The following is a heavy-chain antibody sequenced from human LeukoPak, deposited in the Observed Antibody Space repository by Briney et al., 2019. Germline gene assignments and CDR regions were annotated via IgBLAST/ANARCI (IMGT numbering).Heavy chain of an antibody. CDR1: GYTLTELS. D-gene: IGHD6-13*01. V-gene: IGHV1-24*01. CDR2: FDPEDGET. CDR3: ATRLPRYSSSWHYYYGMDV. Sequence: ASVKVSCKVSGYTLTELSMHWVRQAPGKGLEWMGGFDPEDGETIYAQKFQGRVTMTEDISTDTAYMELSSLRSEDTAVYYCATRLPRYSSSWHYYYGMDVWGQGTTVTVSS. J-gene: IGHJ6*02.